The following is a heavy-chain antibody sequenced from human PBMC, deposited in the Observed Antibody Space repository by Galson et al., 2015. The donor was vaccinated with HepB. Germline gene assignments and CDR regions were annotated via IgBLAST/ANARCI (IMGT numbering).Heavy chain of an antibody. CDR3: ATGYYNSSVSHPLNP. CDR2: FDPEDGET. Sequence: SVKVSCKVSGYTLTELSMHWVRQAPGKGLEWMGGFDPEDGETIYAQKFQGRVTMTEDTSTDTAYMELSSLRSEDTAVYYCATGYYNSSVSHPLNPWAQGTLVTAS. D-gene: IGHD2/OR15-2a*01. J-gene: IGHJ5*02. V-gene: IGHV1-24*01. CDR1: GYTLTELS.